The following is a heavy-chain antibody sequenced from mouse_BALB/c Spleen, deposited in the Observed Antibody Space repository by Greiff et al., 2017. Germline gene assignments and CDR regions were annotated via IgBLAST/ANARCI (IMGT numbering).Heavy chain of an antibody. CDR1: GYTFTSYW. J-gene: IGHJ4*01. CDR3: ARGPYYAMDY. D-gene: IGHD3-3*01. Sequence: QVQLQQSGAELARPGASVKLSCKASGYTFTSYWMQWVKQRPGQGLEWIGAIYPGDGDTRYTQKFKGKATLTADKSSSTAYMQLSSLASEDSAVYYCARGPYYAMDYWGQGTSVTVSS. CDR2: IYPGDGDT. V-gene: IGHV1-87*01.